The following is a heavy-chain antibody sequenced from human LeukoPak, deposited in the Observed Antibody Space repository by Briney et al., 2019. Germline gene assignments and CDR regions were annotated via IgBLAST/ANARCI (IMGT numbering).Heavy chain of an antibody. J-gene: IGHJ4*02. CDR3: VRVGNYREFDY. CDR2: VSSNGDAT. CDR1: GFTFSNYA. D-gene: IGHD1-7*01. V-gene: IGHV3-64*01. Sequence: GGSLRLSCAASGFTFSNYALHWVRQAPGKGLEYVSAVSSNGDATFYANSVKGRFTISRDNSKNTLYLQMGSLRAEDMAVYYCVRVGNYREFDYWGQGTLVTVSS.